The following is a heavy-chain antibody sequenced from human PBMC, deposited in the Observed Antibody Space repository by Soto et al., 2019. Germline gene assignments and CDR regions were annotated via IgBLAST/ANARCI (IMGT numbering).Heavy chain of an antibody. CDR3: ARNSGSGWLPSFSYYGMDV. J-gene: IGHJ6*02. CDR2: ISNTGGYI. Sequence: EVQLVESGGGLVKPGGSLRLSCAASGFTFSSYTMSWVRQAPGKGLEWVSSISNTGGYIVYADSVKGRFTISRDNSKNTLYLQMNSLRAEDTAVYYCARNSGSGWLPSFSYYGMDVWGQGTTVTVSS. V-gene: IGHV3-21*02. D-gene: IGHD6-19*01. CDR1: GFTFSSYT.